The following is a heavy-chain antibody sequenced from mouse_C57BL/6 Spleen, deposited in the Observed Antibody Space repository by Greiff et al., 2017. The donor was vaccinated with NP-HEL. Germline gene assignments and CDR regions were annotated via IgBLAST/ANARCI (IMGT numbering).Heavy chain of an antibody. CDR3: TGITTVVATGFDY. V-gene: IGHV6-3*01. CDR1: GFTFSNYW. CDR2: IRLKSDNYAT. J-gene: IGHJ2*01. D-gene: IGHD1-1*01. Sequence: EVQRVESGGGLVQPGGSMKLSCVASGFTFSNYWMNWVRQSPEKGLEWVAQIRLKSDNYATHYAESVKGRFTISRDDSKSSVYLQMNNLRAEDTGIYYCTGITTVVATGFDYWGQGTTLTVSS.